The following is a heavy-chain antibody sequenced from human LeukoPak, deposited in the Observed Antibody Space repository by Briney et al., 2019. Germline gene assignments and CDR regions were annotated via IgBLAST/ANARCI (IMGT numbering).Heavy chain of an antibody. J-gene: IGHJ5*02. CDR1: GFTFSSYW. D-gene: IGHD3-3*01. CDR3: ARGGITIFGVVPNWFDP. Sequence: GGSLRLSCAASGFTFSSYWMHWVRQAPGEGLVWVSRINTDGSTTTYADSVKGRFTISRDNAKNTLYLQMNSLTAEDTAVYYCARGGITIFGVVPNWFDPWGQGTLVTVSS. V-gene: IGHV3-74*01. CDR2: INTDGSTT.